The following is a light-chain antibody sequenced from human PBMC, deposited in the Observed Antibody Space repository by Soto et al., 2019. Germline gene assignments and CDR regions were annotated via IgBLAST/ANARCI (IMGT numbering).Light chain of an antibody. CDR2: AAS. CDR1: HNINTY. J-gene: IGKJ5*01. V-gene: IGKV1-39*01. Sequence: LGDRVVITNQASHNINTYLNWYQQRPGKAPRLLIYAASSVQGGVPSRFSGSGSGTDLTLTFSSLLPEDFATYSCQLSDRSLTSGQGTRLEIK. CDR3: QLSDRSLT.